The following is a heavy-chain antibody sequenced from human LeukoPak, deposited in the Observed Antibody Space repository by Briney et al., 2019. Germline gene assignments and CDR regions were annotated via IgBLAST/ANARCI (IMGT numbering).Heavy chain of an antibody. D-gene: IGHD3-10*01. CDR2: ISTDGSNT. CDR3: ARAGRSGSGTHIPN. J-gene: IGHJ4*02. V-gene: IGHV3-74*01. Sequence: PGGSLRLSCAASGFPFSTYWMHWVRQAPGKGLVWVSRISTDGSNTTYADSVKGRFTISRDNAKNTLYLQMNSLRAEDTAVYFCARAGRSGSGTHIPNWGQGTLVTVSS. CDR1: GFPFSTYW.